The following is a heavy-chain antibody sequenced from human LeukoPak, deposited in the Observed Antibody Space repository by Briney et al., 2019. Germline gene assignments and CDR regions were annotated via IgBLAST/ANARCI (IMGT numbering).Heavy chain of an antibody. V-gene: IGHV1-46*01. D-gene: IGHD1-26*01. Sequence: EASVKVSCKASGYTFTSYGITWVRQAPGQGLEWMGIINPSGGSTSYAQKFQGRVTMTRDMSTSTVYMELSSLRSEDTAVYYCARALKGRVGATSAGYWGQGTLVTVSS. CDR2: INPSGGST. CDR3: ARALKGRVGATSAGY. CDR1: GYTFTSYG. J-gene: IGHJ4*02.